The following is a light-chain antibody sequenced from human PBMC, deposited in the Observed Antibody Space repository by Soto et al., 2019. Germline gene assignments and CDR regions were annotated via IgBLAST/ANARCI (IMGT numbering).Light chain of an antibody. CDR1: SSNIGSNS. CDR2: SDN. J-gene: IGLJ3*02. Sequence: QSVLTKPPSASGTPGQRVTISCSGSSSNIGSNSVNWYHQVAGTAPKLLIHSDNQRPSGVPDRFSGSKSGTSASLAISGLQSGDEADYYCATWDDTLNGRVFGGGTKLTVL. V-gene: IGLV1-44*01. CDR3: ATWDDTLNGRV.